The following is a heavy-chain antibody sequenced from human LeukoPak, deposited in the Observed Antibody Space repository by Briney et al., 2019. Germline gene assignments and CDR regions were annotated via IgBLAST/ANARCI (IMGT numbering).Heavy chain of an antibody. CDR3: ARDWYDFWSGYTLFDY. V-gene: IGHV1-18*01. CDR1: GYTFTSYG. D-gene: IGHD3-3*01. Sequence: ASVKVSCKASGYTFTSYGISWVQQAPGQGLEWMGWISAYNGNTNYAQKLQGRVTMTTDTSTSTAYMELRSLRSDDTAVYYCARDWYDFWSGYTLFDYWGQGTLVTVSS. CDR2: ISAYNGNT. J-gene: IGHJ4*02.